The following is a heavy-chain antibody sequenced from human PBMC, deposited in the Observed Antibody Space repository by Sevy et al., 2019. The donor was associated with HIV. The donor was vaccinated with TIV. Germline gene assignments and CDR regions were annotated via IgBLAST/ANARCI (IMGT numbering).Heavy chain of an antibody. CDR1: GFTFSSYA. J-gene: IGHJ5*02. V-gene: IGHV3-23*01. Sequence: GGSLRLSCAASGFTFSSYAMSWVRQAPGKGLEWVSAISGSGGSTYYADSVKGRFTISRDNSKNTLYLQMNSLRAEDTAVYYCAKDLAGVVVVPGWFDPWGQGTLVTVSS. CDR2: ISGSGGST. CDR3: AKDLAGVVVVPGWFDP. D-gene: IGHD2-15*01.